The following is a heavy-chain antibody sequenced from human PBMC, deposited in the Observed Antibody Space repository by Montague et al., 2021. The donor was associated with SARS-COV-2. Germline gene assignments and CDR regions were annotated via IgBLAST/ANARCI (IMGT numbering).Heavy chain of an antibody. Sequence: SLRLSCAASGFTFSNHWMHWVRQPPGKGLVWVSRITTDATNTAYADSVKGRFTVSRDNAKNTLYLQMNSLRVEDTAVYYCARDKGAATPFDPWGQGTLVTVS. V-gene: IGHV3-74*03. CDR3: ARDKGAATPFDP. CDR1: GFTFSNHW. J-gene: IGHJ5*02. D-gene: IGHD4/OR15-4a*01. CDR2: ITTDATNT.